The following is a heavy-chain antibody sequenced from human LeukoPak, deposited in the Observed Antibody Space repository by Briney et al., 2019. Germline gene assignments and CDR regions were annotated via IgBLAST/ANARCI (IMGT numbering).Heavy chain of an antibody. V-gene: IGHV4-59*08. J-gene: IGHJ6*02. CDR2: IYYSGST. D-gene: IGHD3-10*01. CDR3: ARYSALRFYGSGSPPYYYYGMDA. CDR1: GGSISSYY. Sequence: SETLSLTCTVSGGSISSYYWSWIRQPPGKGLEWIGYIYYSGSTNYNPSLKSRVTISVDTSKNQFSLKLSSVTAADTAVYYCARYSALRFYGSGSPPYYYYGMDAWGQGTTVTVSS.